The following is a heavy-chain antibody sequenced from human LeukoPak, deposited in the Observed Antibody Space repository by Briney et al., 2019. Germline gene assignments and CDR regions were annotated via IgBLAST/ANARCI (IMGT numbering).Heavy chain of an antibody. V-gene: IGHV3-7*03. CDR1: GFTFSSYW. J-gene: IGHJ6*02. CDR2: INHNGNVN. Sequence: GGSLRLSCAASGFTFSSYWMNWARQAPGKGLEWVASINHNGNVNYYADSVKGRFTISRDNAKNSLYLQMSNLRAEDTAVYFCARGGGLDVWGQGATVTVSS. CDR3: ARGGGLDV. D-gene: IGHD3-16*01.